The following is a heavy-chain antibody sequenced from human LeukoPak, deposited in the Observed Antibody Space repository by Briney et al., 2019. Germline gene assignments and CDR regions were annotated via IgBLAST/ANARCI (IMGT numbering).Heavy chain of an antibody. V-gene: IGHV3-23*01. CDR1: GFTFSTYA. CDR2: LSGSGGSS. Sequence: GGSLRLSCAASGFTFSTYAMSWVRQAPGKGLEWVSALSGSGGSSYYADSVRGRFTISRDNSKNTLYLQMNSLRAEDTAVYYCAKERTPEGYFDYWGQGTLVTVSS. J-gene: IGHJ4*02. CDR3: AKERTPEGYFDY. D-gene: IGHD1-1*01.